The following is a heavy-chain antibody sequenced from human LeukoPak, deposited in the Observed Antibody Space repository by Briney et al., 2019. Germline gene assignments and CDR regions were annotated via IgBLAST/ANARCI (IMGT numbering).Heavy chain of an antibody. CDR3: ARGYSGSYYRFDY. D-gene: IGHD1-26*01. J-gene: IGHJ4*02. Sequence: GGSLRLSCAASGFTFSDYYMSWIRQAPGKGLEWVSYISSSGITIYYADSVKGRFTISRDNDKNSLYLQMNSLRDEDTAVYYCARGYSGSYYRFDYWGQGTLVTVSS. CDR1: GFTFSDYY. CDR2: ISSSGITI. V-gene: IGHV3-11*01.